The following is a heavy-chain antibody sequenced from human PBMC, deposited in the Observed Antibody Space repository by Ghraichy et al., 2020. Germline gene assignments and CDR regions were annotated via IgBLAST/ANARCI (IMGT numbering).Heavy chain of an antibody. V-gene: IGHV4-61*01. CDR1: GGSVSSGSYY. CDR3: ARATAEIVVVIL. D-gene: IGHD2-21*01. CDR2: IYYSGST. J-gene: IGHJ6*02. Sequence: SQTLSLTCTVSGGSVSSGSYYWSWIRQPPGKGLEWIGYIYYSGSTNYNPSLKSRVTISVDTSKNQFSLKLSSVTAADTAVYYCARATAEIVVVILWGQGTTVTVSS.